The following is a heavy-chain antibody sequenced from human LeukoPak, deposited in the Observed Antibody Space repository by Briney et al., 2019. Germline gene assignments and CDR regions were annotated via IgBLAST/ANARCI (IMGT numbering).Heavy chain of an antibody. V-gene: IGHV4-34*01. Sequence: PSETLSLTCGVNGGSFSGYYWNWIRQTPGKGLEWIGEVNHSGSTNYNPSLKSRVTMSVDTSKNQFSLKVTSVTAADTAVYYCARDSGTTGEVKFDPWGQGTLVTVSS. CDR3: ARDSGTTGEVKFDP. D-gene: IGHD3-10*01. J-gene: IGHJ5*02. CDR1: GGSFSGYY. CDR2: VNHSGST.